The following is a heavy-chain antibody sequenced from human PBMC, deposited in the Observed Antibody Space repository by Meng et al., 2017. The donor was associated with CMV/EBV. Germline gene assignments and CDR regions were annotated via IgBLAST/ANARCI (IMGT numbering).Heavy chain of an antibody. J-gene: IGHJ4*02. Sequence: GGSLRLSCAASGFTFSDYYMSWIRQAPGKGLEWVSYISSSGSTIYYADSVKGRFTISRDNAKNPLYLQMNSLRAEDTAVYYCARGVRITMIVVVSHDYWGQGTLVTVSS. D-gene: IGHD3-22*01. CDR2: ISSSGSTI. CDR3: ARGVRITMIVVVSHDY. V-gene: IGHV3-11*01. CDR1: GFTFSDYY.